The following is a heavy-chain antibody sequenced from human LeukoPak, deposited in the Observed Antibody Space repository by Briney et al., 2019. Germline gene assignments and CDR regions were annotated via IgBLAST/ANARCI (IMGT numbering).Heavy chain of an antibody. D-gene: IGHD5-24*01. Sequence: GESLKISCKGSGYSFTSYWIGWVRQMPGKGLEWMRIIYPGDSDTRYSPSFQGQVTISADKSISTAYLQWSSLKASDTAMYYCARHLEMATIRHYYYYMDVWGKGTTVTVSS. CDR1: GYSFTSYW. J-gene: IGHJ6*03. CDR3: ARHLEMATIRHYYYYMDV. CDR2: IYPGDSDT. V-gene: IGHV5-51*01.